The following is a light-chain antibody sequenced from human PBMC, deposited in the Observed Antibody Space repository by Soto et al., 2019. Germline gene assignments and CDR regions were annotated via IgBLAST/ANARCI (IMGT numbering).Light chain of an antibody. Sequence: DIQMTQSPSSLSASVGDRVTITCRASQSISSYLNWYQQKPGKFPKLLIYAASTLHPGVPSRFSGSGSGTDFTLTISSLQPEDVATYYCQKYNSAPLTFGPGTRLEI. CDR3: QKYNSAPLT. CDR2: AAS. V-gene: IGKV1-27*01. CDR1: QSISSY. J-gene: IGKJ5*01.